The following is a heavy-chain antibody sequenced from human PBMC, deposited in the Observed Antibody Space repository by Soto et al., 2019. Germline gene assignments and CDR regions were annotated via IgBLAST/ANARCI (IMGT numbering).Heavy chain of an antibody. CDR2: VSAYNGNT. CDR3: ATVGYYYGSGRPWDY. V-gene: IGHV1-18*01. Sequence: ELEWMGWVSAYNGNTNYAQKLQGRVTMTTDTSTSTAYMELRSLRSDDTAVYYCATVGYYYGSGRPWDYWGQGTPVT. J-gene: IGHJ4*02. D-gene: IGHD3-10*01.